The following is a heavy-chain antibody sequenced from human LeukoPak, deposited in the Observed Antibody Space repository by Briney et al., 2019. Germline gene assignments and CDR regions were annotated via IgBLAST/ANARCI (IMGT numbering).Heavy chain of an antibody. CDR3: ARQGDGYTPYFDY. Sequence: GESLKISCKGSGYSFSTYWIGWGRQMPGKGLEWMGIIYPGDSDTRYSPSFQGQVTISADKSISTAYLQWSSLKASDTAMYYCARQGDGYTPYFDYWGQGTLVTVSS. J-gene: IGHJ4*02. V-gene: IGHV5-51*01. CDR2: IYPGDSDT. CDR1: GYSFSTYW. D-gene: IGHD5-24*01.